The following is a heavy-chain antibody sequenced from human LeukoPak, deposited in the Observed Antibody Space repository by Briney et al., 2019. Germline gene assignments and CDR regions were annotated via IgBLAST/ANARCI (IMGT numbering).Heavy chain of an antibody. J-gene: IGHJ5*02. CDR1: GFTFSNYW. D-gene: IGHD3-10*01. CDR3: ARFKNSGITYWFDP. CDR2: IYSGGST. V-gene: IGHV3-53*01. Sequence: PGGSLRLSCAASGFTFSNYWMHWVRQAPGKGLEWVSVIYSGGSTYYADSVKGRFTISRDNSKNTLYLQMNSLRAEDTAVYYCARFKNSGITYWFDPWGQGTLVTVSS.